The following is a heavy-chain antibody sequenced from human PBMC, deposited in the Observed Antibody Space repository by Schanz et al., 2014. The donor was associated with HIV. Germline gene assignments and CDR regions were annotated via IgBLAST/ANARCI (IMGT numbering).Heavy chain of an antibody. V-gene: IGHV3-23*04. CDR3: AREYYSRNWNWFDP. J-gene: IGHJ5*02. CDR1: GFMFSSYG. D-gene: IGHD6-13*01. CDR2: ISGGGGST. Sequence: VQLVESGGGLLQPGGSLRVSCAASGFMFSSYGMSWVRQAPGKGLGGVSAISGGGGSTYYADSVKGRFTISRDNSKNTLYLEMNSLRAEDTAVYYCAREYYSRNWNWFDPWGQGTLVTVSS.